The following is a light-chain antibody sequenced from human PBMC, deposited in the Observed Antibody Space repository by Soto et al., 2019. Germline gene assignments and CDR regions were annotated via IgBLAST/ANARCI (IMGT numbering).Light chain of an antibody. Sequence: DIQMNQSPSTLSASVGDRVTITCRASQSISSWLAWYQQKPGKAPKLLIYKASSLESGVPSRFSGSGSGTEFTLTIISLQPDDFATYYCQQSFTFGPGTKVDIK. J-gene: IGKJ3*01. V-gene: IGKV1-5*03. CDR2: KAS. CDR1: QSISSW. CDR3: QQSFT.